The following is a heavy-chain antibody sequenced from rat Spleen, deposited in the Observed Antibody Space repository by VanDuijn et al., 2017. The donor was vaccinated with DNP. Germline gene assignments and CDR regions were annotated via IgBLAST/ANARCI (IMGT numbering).Heavy chain of an antibody. D-gene: IGHD1-12*03. CDR1: GFSITSNF. CDR3: ARGNDGYYPNWYFDF. V-gene: IGHV3-1*01. Sequence: EVQLQESGPGLVKPSQSFSLTCSVTGFSITSNFWGWIRKLPGNKMEWIGYINYSGNTGYNPSLKSRISITRDTSKNQFFLQLNSVTTEDTATYYCARGNDGYYPNWYFDFWGPGTMVSVSS. CDR2: INYSGNT. J-gene: IGHJ1*01.